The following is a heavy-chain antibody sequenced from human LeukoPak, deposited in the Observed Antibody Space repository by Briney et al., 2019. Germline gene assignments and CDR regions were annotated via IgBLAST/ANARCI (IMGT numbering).Heavy chain of an antibody. J-gene: IGHJ3*02. CDR1: GYTFTAYY. Sequence: GASVKVSCRASGYTFTAYYIHWVRQAPGQGLEWMGWINPNSGDTTLPQRFQGRVTMTRDTSIITAYMELSSLTPDDTGMYYCARGPTLGLDIWGQGTMVTVSS. CDR3: ARGPTLGLDI. V-gene: IGHV1-2*02. CDR2: INPNSGDT.